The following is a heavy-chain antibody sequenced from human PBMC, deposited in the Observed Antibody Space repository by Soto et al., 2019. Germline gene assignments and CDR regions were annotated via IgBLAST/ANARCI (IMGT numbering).Heavy chain of an antibody. CDR1: GGSISSYY. CDR3: ASGGSSNWFDP. J-gene: IGHJ5*02. CDR2: IYSSGST. Sequence: SETLSLTCTVSGGSISSYYWSWIRQPPGKGLEWIGYIYSSGSTNYNPSLKSRVTISVDTSKNQFSLKVTSVTAADTAVYYCASGGSSNWFDPWGQGTLVTVSS. V-gene: IGHV4-59*08. D-gene: IGHD1-26*01.